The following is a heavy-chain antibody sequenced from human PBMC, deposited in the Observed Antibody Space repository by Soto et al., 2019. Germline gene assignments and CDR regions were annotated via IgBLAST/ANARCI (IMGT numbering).Heavy chain of an antibody. CDR3: AKGPREWELLDS. D-gene: IGHD1-26*01. CDR2: LSDVGDNT. Sequence: HPGGSLRLSCAASGFTFSNYAMSWVRQTPGKGLELVSALSDVGDNTYYADSVKGRFTISRDNSKNKLHPQMNSLVAEDTGVYYFAKGPREWELLDSRGQGTLVPVSP. J-gene: IGHJ4*02. CDR1: GFTFSNYA. V-gene: IGHV3-23*01.